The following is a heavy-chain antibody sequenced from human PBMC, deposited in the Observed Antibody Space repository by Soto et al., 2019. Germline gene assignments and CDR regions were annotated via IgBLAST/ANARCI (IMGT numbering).Heavy chain of an antibody. CDR1: GGSISSGDYC. V-gene: IGHV4-30-4*01. CDR3: ASNRYGYTFYDY. Sequence: SETLSLTCTVSGGSISSGDYCWSWIRQPPGKGLEWIGYIYYSGSTYYNPSLKSRVTISVDTSKNQFSLKLSSVTAADTAVYYCASNRYGYTFYDYWGQGTLVTVSS. J-gene: IGHJ4*02. CDR2: IYYSGST. D-gene: IGHD5-18*01.